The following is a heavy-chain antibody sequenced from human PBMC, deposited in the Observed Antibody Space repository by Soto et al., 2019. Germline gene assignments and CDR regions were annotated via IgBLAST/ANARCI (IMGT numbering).Heavy chain of an antibody. CDR2: IYYSGST. J-gene: IGHJ4*02. CDR1: GGSISSGDYY. D-gene: IGHD6-19*01. Sequence: SETLSLTCTVSGGSISSGDYYWSWIRQPPGKGLEWIGYIYYSGSTYYNPSLKSRVTISVDTSKNQFSLKLSSVTAADTAVYYCARPHPSAAGTRFDYWGQGTMVTVYS. V-gene: IGHV4-30-4*01. CDR3: ARPHPSAAGTRFDY.